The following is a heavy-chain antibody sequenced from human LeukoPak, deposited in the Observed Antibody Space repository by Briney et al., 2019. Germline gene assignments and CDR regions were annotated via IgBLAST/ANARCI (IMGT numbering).Heavy chain of an antibody. CDR1: GYSISNSYY. CDR2: IYHTGGT. CDR3: ARDAHTYCYDTSGYYFEY. Sequence: SETLSLTCAVSGYSISNSYYWGWIRQPPGKGLEWIGSIYHTGGTYYNPSLKSRVTISIDTSKNQFSLNLSSVTAADTAVYYCARDAHTYCYDTSGYYFEYWGQGALVTVSS. D-gene: IGHD3-22*01. V-gene: IGHV4-38-2*02. J-gene: IGHJ4*02.